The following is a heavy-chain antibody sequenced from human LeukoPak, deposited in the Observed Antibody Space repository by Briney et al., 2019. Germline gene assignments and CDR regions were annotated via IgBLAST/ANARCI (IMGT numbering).Heavy chain of an antibody. CDR2: INAGNGNT. V-gene: IGHV1-3*01. J-gene: IGHJ4*02. CDR1: GYTFTSYA. D-gene: IGHD3-10*01. Sequence: ASVKVSCKASGYTFTSYAMHWVRQAPGQRLEWMGWINAGNGNTKYSQKFQGRVTITRDTSASTAYMELSSLRSEDTAVYYCASWGYYGSGTLYFDYWGQGTLVTVSS. CDR3: ASWGYYGSGTLYFDY.